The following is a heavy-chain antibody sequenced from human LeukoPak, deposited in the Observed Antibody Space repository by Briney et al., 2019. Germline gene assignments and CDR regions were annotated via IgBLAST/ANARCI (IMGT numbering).Heavy chain of an antibody. V-gene: IGHV1-8*01. CDR3: ARGSWRDCSGGSCSYYLDY. Sequence: ASVKVPCKASGYTFTSYDINWVRQATGQGLEWMGWMNPNSTNTGYAQKFQGRVTMTRNTSIITAYMELSSLRSEDTAVYFCARGSWRDCSGGSCSYYLDYWGQGTLVTVSS. J-gene: IGHJ4*02. CDR2: MNPNSTNT. D-gene: IGHD2-15*01. CDR1: GYTFTSYD.